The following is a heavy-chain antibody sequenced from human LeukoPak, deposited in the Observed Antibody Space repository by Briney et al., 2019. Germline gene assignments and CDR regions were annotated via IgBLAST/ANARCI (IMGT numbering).Heavy chain of an antibody. Sequence: ASVKVSCKASGYTFTGYYMHWVRQASGQGLEWMGWINPNSGGTNYAQKFQGRVTMTRDTSISTAYMELSRLRSDDTAVYYCAREAFQYYYDSSGYYGWGQGTLVTVSS. D-gene: IGHD3-22*01. CDR3: AREAFQYYYDSSGYYG. CDR1: GYTFTGYY. V-gene: IGHV1-2*02. J-gene: IGHJ4*02. CDR2: INPNSGGT.